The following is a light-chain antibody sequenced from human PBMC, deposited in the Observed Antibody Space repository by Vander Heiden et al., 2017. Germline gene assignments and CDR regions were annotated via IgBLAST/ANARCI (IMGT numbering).Light chain of an antibody. Sequence: EHVLTQSPGTLSLSPGERPTLPCRAGQRVSSSYLVRYQQRPGQAPRLLIYGESRRASGIPDRFTGSGSGTDFTLTISRLEPEDFAVYYCQQYGTSPPGTFGQGTKLEIK. J-gene: IGKJ2*02. CDR2: GES. V-gene: IGKV3-20*01. CDR3: QQYGTSPPGT. CDR1: QRVSSSY.